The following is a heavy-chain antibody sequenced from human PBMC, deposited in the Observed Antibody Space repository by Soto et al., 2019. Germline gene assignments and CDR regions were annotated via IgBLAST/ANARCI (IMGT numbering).Heavy chain of an antibody. CDR1: GFTFRTAW. J-gene: IGHJ4*02. V-gene: IGHV3-15*07. CDR3: TTDGVVGATTFDY. Sequence: EVQLVESGGGLVKPGGSLRISCAASGFTFRTAWMNWVRQAPGKGLEWVGRIKSKTDGGTTDYAAPVKGRFTIARDDSINTLYLQMNSLKPEDTAVYYCTTDGVVGATTFDYWGQGTLVTVSS. CDR2: IKSKTDGGTT. D-gene: IGHD1-26*01.